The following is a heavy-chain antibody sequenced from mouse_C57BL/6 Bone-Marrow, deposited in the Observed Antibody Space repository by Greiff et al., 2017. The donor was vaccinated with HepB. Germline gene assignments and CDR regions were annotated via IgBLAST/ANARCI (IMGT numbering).Heavy chain of an antibody. V-gene: IGHV1-69*01. CDR1: GYTFTSYW. Sequence: QVQLQQPGAELVMPGASVKLSCKASGYTFTSYWMHWVKQRPGQGLEWIGEIDPSDSYTNYNQKFKGKSTLTVDKSSSTAYMQLSSRTSEDSAVYYCARGITTVVADYWGQGTSVTVSS. D-gene: IGHD1-1*01. J-gene: IGHJ4*01. CDR2: IDPSDSYT. CDR3: ARGITTVVADY.